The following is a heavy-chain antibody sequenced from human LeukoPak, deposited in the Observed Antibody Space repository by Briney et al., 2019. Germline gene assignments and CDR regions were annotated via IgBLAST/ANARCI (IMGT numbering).Heavy chain of an antibody. J-gene: IGHJ3*02. CDR3: ASGGASVAGTGAFDI. CDR1: GGSISSYY. Sequence: ESSETLSLTCTVSGGSISSYYWSWIRQPPGKGLEWIGYIYYSGGTNYNPSLKSRVTISVDTSKNQFSLKLSSVTAADTAVYYCASGGASVAGTGAFDIWGQGTMVTVSS. V-gene: IGHV4-59*12. CDR2: IYYSGGT. D-gene: IGHD6-19*01.